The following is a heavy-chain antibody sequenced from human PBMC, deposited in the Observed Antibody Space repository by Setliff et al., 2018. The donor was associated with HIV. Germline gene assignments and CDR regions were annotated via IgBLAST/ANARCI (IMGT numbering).Heavy chain of an antibody. Sequence: GGSLRLSCAASGFTFSDYSMNWFRQTPGKGLEWVSFIHSSSSRIYYADSVKGRFTVSRDNAKNSLYLQMNNLRPEDTAVYYCAKDFQWSTVNTPLNYQYGMDVWGQGTTVTVSS. CDR3: AKDFQWSTVNTPLNYQYGMDV. D-gene: IGHD4-17*01. J-gene: IGHJ6*02. CDR2: IHSSSSRI. CDR1: GFTFSDYS. V-gene: IGHV3-48*04.